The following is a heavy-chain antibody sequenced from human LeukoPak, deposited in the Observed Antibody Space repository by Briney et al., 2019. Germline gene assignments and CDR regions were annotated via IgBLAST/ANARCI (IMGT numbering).Heavy chain of an antibody. Sequence: GGSLRLSCAASGFTFSSYSMNWVRRAPGKGLEWVAFIRYDGSNKYYADSVKGRFTISRDNSKNTLYLQMKSLRAEDTAVYYCAKGGGYEAQYYYYYLDVWGKGTTVTISS. V-gene: IGHV3-30*02. CDR1: GFTFSSYS. CDR2: IRYDGSNK. D-gene: IGHD5-12*01. J-gene: IGHJ6*03. CDR3: AKGGGYEAQYYYYYLDV.